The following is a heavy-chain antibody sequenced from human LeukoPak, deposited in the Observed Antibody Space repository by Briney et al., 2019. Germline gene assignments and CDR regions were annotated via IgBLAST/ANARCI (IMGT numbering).Heavy chain of an antibody. D-gene: IGHD5-24*01. J-gene: IGHJ4*02. Sequence: PGGSLRLSCAASGFTFSSYWMSWARQAPGKGLEWVAMIKYDGIDKQYLDSVKGRFTISRDNAKNSLYLDMNSLRAEDTAMYYCVRNRGWLQFDNSGQGTLVTVSS. CDR3: VRNRGWLQFDN. V-gene: IGHV3-7*01. CDR2: IKYDGIDK. CDR1: GFTFSSYW.